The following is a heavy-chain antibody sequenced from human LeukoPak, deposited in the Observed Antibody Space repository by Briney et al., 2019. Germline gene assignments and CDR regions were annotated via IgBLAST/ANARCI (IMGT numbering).Heavy chain of an antibody. CDR3: ATAPEQGGSHYYYYGMDV. CDR2: INPSGSST. D-gene: IGHD1-26*01. V-gene: IGHV1-46*01. J-gene: IGHJ6*02. CDR1: GYSFTSHN. Sequence: GASVKVSCKAPGYSFTSHNMHWVRQAPGQGLEWMGIINPSGSSTSYAEKFQGRITMTRDTSTSTVYMELSSLRSEDTAVYYCATAPEQGGSHYYYYGMDVWGQGTTVTVSS.